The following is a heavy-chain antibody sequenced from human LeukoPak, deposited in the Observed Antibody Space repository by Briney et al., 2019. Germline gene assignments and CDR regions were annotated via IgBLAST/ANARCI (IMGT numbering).Heavy chain of an antibody. Sequence: ASVKVSCKASGYTFTGYYMHWVRQAPGQGLEWMGRINPNSGGTNYAQKFQGSVTITRDTSISTAYMEPSTLRSDDTAVYYCARPTESTVSSSWSHYYYYYYMDVWGKGTTVTVSS. V-gene: IGHV1-2*06. J-gene: IGHJ6*03. D-gene: IGHD6-13*01. CDR2: INPNSGGT. CDR3: ARPTESTVSSSWSHYYYYYYMDV. CDR1: GYTFTGYY.